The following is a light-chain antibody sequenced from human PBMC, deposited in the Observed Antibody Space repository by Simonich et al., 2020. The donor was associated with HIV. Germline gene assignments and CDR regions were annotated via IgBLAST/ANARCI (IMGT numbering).Light chain of an antibody. CDR2: GAT. CDR1: QSISRC. Sequence: EIVMTQSPATLSVSPGERATLSCRASQSISRCLAWYQQKPGQTPTLLIYGATTRATGIPARFSGSGSGTEFTLTISSLQSEDFAVYYCQQYNYWSPTFGQGTKVEIK. CDR3: QQYNYWSPT. J-gene: IGKJ1*01. V-gene: IGKV3-15*01.